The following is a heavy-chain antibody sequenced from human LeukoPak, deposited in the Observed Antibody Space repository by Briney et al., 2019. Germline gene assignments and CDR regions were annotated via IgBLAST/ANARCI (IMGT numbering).Heavy chain of an antibody. V-gene: IGHV3-23*01. Sequence: GGSLRLSCAGSGFTFSKHAMSWVRQAPGKGLEWVSGISGSGGSTYYEDSVKGRFTISRDNSKNTLFLQMNSLRVEDTAVYYCVKSGCTSTACYAFEIWGQGTTVTVSS. CDR2: ISGSGGST. CDR3: VKSGCTSTACYAFEI. D-gene: IGHD2-2*01. J-gene: IGHJ3*02. CDR1: GFTFSKHA.